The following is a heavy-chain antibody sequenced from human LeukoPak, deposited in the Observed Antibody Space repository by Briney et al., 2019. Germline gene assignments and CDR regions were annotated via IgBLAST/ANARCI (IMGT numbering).Heavy chain of an antibody. J-gene: IGHJ4*02. D-gene: IGHD2-2*01. Sequence: GGSLSLSCAASGCTFSNAWMSWVRQAPGKGLEWVGRIKSKTDGGTTDYAAPVKGRFTISRDDSKNTLYLQMNSLKTEDTAVYYCTTEADCSSTSCYGDFDYWGQGTLVTVSS. V-gene: IGHV3-15*01. CDR3: TTEADCSSTSCYGDFDY. CDR1: GCTFSNAW. CDR2: IKSKTDGGTT.